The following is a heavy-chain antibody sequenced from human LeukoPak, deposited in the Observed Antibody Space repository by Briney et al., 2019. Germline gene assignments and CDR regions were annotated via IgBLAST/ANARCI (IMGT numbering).Heavy chain of an antibody. CDR3: ATEGHYGSGSSQPHYYYYYMDV. CDR2: INHSGST. V-gene: IGHV4-34*01. CDR1: GGSFSGYY. D-gene: IGHD3-10*01. Sequence: PSETLSLTCAVYGGSFSGYYWSWIRQPPGKGLEWIGEINHSGSTNYNPSLKSRVTISVDTSKNQFSLKLSSVTAADTAVYYCATEGHYGSGSSQPHYYYYYMDVWGKGTTVTISS. J-gene: IGHJ6*03.